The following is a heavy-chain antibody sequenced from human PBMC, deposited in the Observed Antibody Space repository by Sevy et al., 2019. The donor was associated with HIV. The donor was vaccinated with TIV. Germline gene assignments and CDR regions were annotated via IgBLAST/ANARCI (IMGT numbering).Heavy chain of an antibody. D-gene: IGHD5-18*01. CDR3: ARAPGTAMVSRYYYYGMDV. CDR1: GYTFTSYY. J-gene: IGHJ6*02. CDR2: INPSGGNT. V-gene: IGHV1-46*01. Sequence: ASVKVSCKASGYTFTSYYMHWVRQAPGQGLEWMGIINPSGGNTSYAQKFQGRVTMTRDTSTSTVYMELSSLRSEDTAVYYCARAPGTAMVSRYYYYGMDVWGQGTTVTVSS.